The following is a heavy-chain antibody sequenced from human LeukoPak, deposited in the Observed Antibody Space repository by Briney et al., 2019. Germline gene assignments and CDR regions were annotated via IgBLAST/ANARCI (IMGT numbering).Heavy chain of an antibody. V-gene: IGHV3-7*01. CDR3: ARDLGSSAFDL. J-gene: IGHJ4*02. CDR1: GFNFTAFW. CDR2: INRDSSVK. Sequence: GGCLRLSCAASGFNFTAFWMSWVRQTPEKGLEFVANINRDSSVKNYLDSVKGRFTISRDNAKKALFLELNSLRADDTAVFYCARDLGSSAFDLWGQGSLVTVST.